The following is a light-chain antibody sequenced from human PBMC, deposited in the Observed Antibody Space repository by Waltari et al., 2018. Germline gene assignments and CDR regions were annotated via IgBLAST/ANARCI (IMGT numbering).Light chain of an antibody. J-gene: IGKJ1*01. CDR2: GAS. CDR3: QQYGSLPTT. CDR1: QSVSSRY. V-gene: IGKV3-20*01. Sequence: EIVLTQSPSTLSLSPGERATLSCRGSQSVSSRYLAWYQQKPGQAPRLLIYGASSRATGIPDRFSGSGSGTDFTLTISRLEPEDFAVYYCQQYGSLPTTFGQGTKVEIK.